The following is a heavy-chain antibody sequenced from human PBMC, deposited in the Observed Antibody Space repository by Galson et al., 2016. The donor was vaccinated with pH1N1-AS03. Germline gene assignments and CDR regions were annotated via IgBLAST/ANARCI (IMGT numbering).Heavy chain of an antibody. CDR2: IFWDGET. CDR1: GFSLSTGGVH. Sequence: PALVKPTQTLTLTCTFPGFSLSTGGVHVAWIRQPPGKALEWLALIFWDGETRYRPSLRSRLTITKDTSKNQLVLTMTNMDPVDTATYYCARSTHVNEGLDFWGQGTLVTVSS. D-gene: IGHD2-8*01. V-gene: IGHV2-5*02. CDR3: ARSTHVNEGLDF. J-gene: IGHJ4*02.